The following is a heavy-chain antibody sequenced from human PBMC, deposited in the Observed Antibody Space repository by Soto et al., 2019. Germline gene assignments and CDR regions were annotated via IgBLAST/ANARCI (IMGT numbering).Heavy chain of an antibody. J-gene: IGHJ4*02. CDR1: GISFSTYS. CDR2: ISTTSTYI. D-gene: IGHD3-16*01. CDR3: ASYGSSYGGDF. Sequence: GGSLRLSCAASGISFSTYSMNWVRQAPGKGLEWVSSISTTSTYIYYADSVKGRFTISRDNAKNSLYLQMSSLRAEDTAVYYCASYGSSYGGDFWGQGTLVTVSS. V-gene: IGHV3-21*01.